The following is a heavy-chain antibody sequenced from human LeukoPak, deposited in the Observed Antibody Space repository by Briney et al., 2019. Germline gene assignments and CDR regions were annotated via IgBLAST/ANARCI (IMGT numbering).Heavy chain of an antibody. CDR2: IRTKGKSYAT. J-gene: IGHJ5*02. V-gene: IGHV3-73*01. CDR3: TRTTVTMADWFDP. D-gene: IGHD4-17*01. Sequence: GGSLRLSRAASGFTFSGSAMHWVRQASGKGLEWVGRIRTKGKSYATEYAASVKGRFIISRDDLKNTAYLQMNSLKIEDTAVYYCTRTTVTMADWFDPWGQGTLVTVSS. CDR1: GFTFSGSA.